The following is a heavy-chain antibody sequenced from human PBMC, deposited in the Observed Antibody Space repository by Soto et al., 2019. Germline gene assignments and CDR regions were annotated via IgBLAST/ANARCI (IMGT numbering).Heavy chain of an antibody. CDR3: ARAGYCGPGCYYYFDY. J-gene: IGHJ4*02. V-gene: IGHV3-7*01. CDR2: IKPDGSAT. Sequence: VRLSCAVSGFTFGSYWMNWVRLIPGKGLEWVAYIKPDGSATYYVDSVKGRFTISRDNAKNSLYLQMNSLRVEDTSVYYCARAGYCGPGCYYYFDYWGQGTLVTVSS. CDR1: GFTFGSYW. D-gene: IGHD2-21*02.